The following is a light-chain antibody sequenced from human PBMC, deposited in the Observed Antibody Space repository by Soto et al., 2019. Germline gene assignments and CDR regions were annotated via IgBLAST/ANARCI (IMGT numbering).Light chain of an antibody. CDR3: SSFTTSYFYV. Sequence: QSVLTQPASVSGSPGQSITISCTGSGSDIGAYNYVSWYQQHPGKAPKLLIHGVTRRPSGVSSRFSASKSAYTASLTISGLQAEDEATYFCSSFTTSYFYVFGPGTQLTVL. J-gene: IGLJ1*01. CDR2: GVT. V-gene: IGLV2-14*01. CDR1: GSDIGAYNY.